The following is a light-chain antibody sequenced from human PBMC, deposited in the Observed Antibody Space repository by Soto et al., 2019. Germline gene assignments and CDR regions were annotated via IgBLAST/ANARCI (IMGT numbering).Light chain of an antibody. CDR2: DTS. V-gene: IGLV7-46*01. Sequence: QAVVTQEPSLTVSPGGTVTLTCGSSTGAVTSGHYPYWFQQKPGQAPRTLIYDTSNKRSWTPARFSGSLLGGKATLTLSGAQPEDEADYYCLLSYRGAGEVFGGGTKLTVL. CDR3: LLSYRGAGEV. CDR1: TGAVTSGHY. J-gene: IGLJ2*01.